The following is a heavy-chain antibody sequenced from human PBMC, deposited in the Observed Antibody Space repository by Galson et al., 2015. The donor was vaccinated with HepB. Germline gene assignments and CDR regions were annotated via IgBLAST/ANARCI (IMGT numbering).Heavy chain of an antibody. D-gene: IGHD4-17*01. Sequence: SLRLSCAASGPAFSSHGMYWVRQAPGKGLEWVALIWFDGSKDYYADSVKGRFTISRDNSNNMLYLQMNNLRVEDTAVYYCARYYGDYRAFDYWGQGTLVSVSS. CDR1: GPAFSSHG. V-gene: IGHV3-33*07. J-gene: IGHJ4*02. CDR2: IWFDGSKD. CDR3: ARYYGDYRAFDY.